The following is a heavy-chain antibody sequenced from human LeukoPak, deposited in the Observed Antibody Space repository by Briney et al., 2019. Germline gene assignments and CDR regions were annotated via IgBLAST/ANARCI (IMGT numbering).Heavy chain of an antibody. D-gene: IGHD1-20*01. CDR3: ARDRKGMYSWNTGRGFDY. Sequence: ASVKVSCKASGYTFTSYYMHWVRQAPGQGLEWMGIINPSGGSTSYAQKFQGRVTMTRDTSTSTVYMELSSLRSEDTAVYYCARDRKGMYSWNTGRGFDYWGQGTLVTVSS. J-gene: IGHJ4*02. CDR1: GYTFTSYY. CDR2: INPSGGST. V-gene: IGHV1-46*01.